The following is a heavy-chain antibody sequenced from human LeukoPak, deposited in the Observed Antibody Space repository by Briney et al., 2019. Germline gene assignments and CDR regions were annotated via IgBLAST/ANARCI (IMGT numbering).Heavy chain of an antibody. CDR3: ARAPRDSSGYADY. CDR1: GGSISSYC. CDR2: IYYSGST. V-gene: IGHV4-59*01. Sequence: SETLSLTCTVSGGSISSYCWSWIRQPPGKGLEWIGYIYYSGSTNYNPSLKSRVTISVDTSKNQFSLKLSSVTAADTAVYYCARAPRDSSGYADYWGQGTLVTVSS. J-gene: IGHJ4*02. D-gene: IGHD3-22*01.